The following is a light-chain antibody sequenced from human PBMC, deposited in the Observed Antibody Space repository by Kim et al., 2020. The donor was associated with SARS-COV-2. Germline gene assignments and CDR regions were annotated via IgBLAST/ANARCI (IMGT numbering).Light chain of an antibody. Sequence: SYELTQPPSFSFSPFPTARITCSGDALPNQYAYWFQQKPGQAPVLVIYEDTERPSGIPERFSGSTSGTTVTLTISGVQAEDEADYYCQSSDSSDTFWVFGGGTQLTVL. CDR1: ALPNQY. V-gene: IGLV3-25*03. CDR3: QSSDSSDTFWV. J-gene: IGLJ3*02. CDR2: EDT.